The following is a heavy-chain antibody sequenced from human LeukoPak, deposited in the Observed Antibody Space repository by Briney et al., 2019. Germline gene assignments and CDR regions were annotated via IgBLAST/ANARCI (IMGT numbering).Heavy chain of an antibody. Sequence: SQTLSLTCTVSGGSISSGNYYWSWIRQPPGKGLEWIGYIYYSGSTYYNPSLKSRVTISVDTSKNQFPLKLSPVTAADTAVYYCASIQVPTAMGWFDPWGQGTLVTVSS. CDR1: GGSISSGNYY. J-gene: IGHJ5*02. D-gene: IGHD2-2*01. CDR3: ASIQVPTAMGWFDP. V-gene: IGHV4-30-4*08. CDR2: IYYSGST.